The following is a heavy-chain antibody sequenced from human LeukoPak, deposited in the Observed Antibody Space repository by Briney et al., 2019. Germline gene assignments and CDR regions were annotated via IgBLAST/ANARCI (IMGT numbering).Heavy chain of an antibody. CDR1: GGSISSYY. V-gene: IGHV4-59*08. Sequence: SETLSLTCTVSGGSISSYYWNWIRQPPGKGLEWIGYIYHDGSTTYNPSLKSRVTISVDTSKNQFSLKLSSVTAADTAVYYCARQGLIVMAGEGDFDYWGQGTLVTVSS. J-gene: IGHJ4*02. CDR2: IYHDGST. D-gene: IGHD5-24*01. CDR3: ARQGLIVMAGEGDFDY.